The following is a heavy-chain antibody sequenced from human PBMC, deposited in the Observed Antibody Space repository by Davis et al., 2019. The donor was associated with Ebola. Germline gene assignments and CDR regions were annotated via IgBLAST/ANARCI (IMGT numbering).Heavy chain of an antibody. J-gene: IGHJ5*02. Sequence: SETLSLTCTVSGGSISSYYWSWIRQPPGKGLEWIGYIYYSGSTNYNPSLKSRVTISVDTSKNQFSLKLSSVTAADTAVYYCARDYTQLWLHWFDPWGQGTLVTVSS. V-gene: IGHV4-59*12. CDR1: GGSISSYY. CDR3: ARDYTQLWLHWFDP. D-gene: IGHD5-18*01. CDR2: IYYSGST.